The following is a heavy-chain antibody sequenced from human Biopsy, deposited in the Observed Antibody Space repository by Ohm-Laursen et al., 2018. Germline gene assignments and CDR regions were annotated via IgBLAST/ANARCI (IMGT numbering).Heavy chain of an antibody. J-gene: IGHJ5*02. CDR3: ARDYDTSGYYYVS. CDR1: GGSISNNNYY. D-gene: IGHD3-22*01. V-gene: IGHV4-39*01. Sequence: SETLSLTCTVSGGSISNNNYYWGWIRQPPGKGLEWIGSIFYRGSTHYKPSPKSRVNISVDTSKNQFSLKLNSVTAADPAVYYCARDYDTSGYYYVSWGQGTLVTVSS. CDR2: IFYRGST.